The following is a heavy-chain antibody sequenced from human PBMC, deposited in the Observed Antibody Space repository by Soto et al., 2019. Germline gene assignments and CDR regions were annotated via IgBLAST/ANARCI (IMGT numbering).Heavy chain of an antibody. CDR2: INPNSGGT. Sequence: ASVKVSCKASGYTFTGYYMHWVRQAPGQGLEWMGWINPNSGGTNYAQKFQRWVTMTRDTSISTAYMELSRLRSDDTAVYYCARERGYSYGRGAFDIWGQGTMVTVSS. CDR3: ARERGYSYGRGAFDI. J-gene: IGHJ3*02. CDR1: GYTFTGYY. V-gene: IGHV1-2*04. D-gene: IGHD5-18*01.